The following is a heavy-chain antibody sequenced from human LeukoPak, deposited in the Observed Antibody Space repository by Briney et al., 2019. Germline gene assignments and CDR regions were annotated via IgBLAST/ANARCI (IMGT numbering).Heavy chain of an antibody. V-gene: IGHV4-59*08. Sequence: PSETLSLTCTVSGGSISSSYWSWIRQPPGKGLEWIGYIYYSGSTSGSTNYNPSLKSRVTISVDTSKNQFSLKLSSVTAADTAVYYCARHGPAARVYYYGMDVWGQGTTVTVSS. CDR3: ARHGPAARVYYYGMDV. CDR1: GGSISSSY. CDR2: IYYSGSTSGST. D-gene: IGHD2-2*01. J-gene: IGHJ6*02.